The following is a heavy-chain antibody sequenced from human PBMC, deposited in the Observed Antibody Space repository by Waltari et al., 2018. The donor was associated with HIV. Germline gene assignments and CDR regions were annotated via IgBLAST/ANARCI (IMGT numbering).Heavy chain of an antibody. J-gene: IGHJ2*01. CDR3: ARRGYSGYDLSWYFDL. V-gene: IGHV1-69*01. D-gene: IGHD5-12*01. CDR1: GGTFSSYA. Sequence: QVQLVQSGAEVKKPGSSVKVSCKASGGTFSSYAISWVRQAPGQGLEWMGGIIPIFATANSAQKFQGRVTITADESTSTVYMELSSLRSEDTAMYYCARRGYSGYDLSWYFDLWGRGTLVTVSS. CDR2: IIPIFATA.